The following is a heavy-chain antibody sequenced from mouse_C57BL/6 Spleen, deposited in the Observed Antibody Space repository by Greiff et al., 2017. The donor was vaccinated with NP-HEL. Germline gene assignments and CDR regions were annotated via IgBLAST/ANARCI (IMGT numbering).Heavy chain of an antibody. CDR1: GYAFSSSW. D-gene: IGHD1-1*01. CDR3: ARWGITTVVANDY. Sequence: QVQLQQSGPELVKPGASVKISCKASGYAFSSSWMNWVKQRPGKGLEWIGRIYPGDGDTNYNGKFKGKATLTADKSSSTAYMQLSSLTSEDSAVYFCARWGITTVVANDYWGQGTTLTVSS. V-gene: IGHV1-82*01. J-gene: IGHJ2*01. CDR2: IYPGDGDT.